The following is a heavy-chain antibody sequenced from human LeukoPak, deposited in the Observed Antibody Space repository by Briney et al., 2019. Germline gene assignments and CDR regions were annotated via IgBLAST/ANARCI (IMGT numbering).Heavy chain of an antibody. CDR2: IYHSGST. CDR3: ARDGGLGSSYYAAYSYYYTDV. V-gene: IGHV4-38-2*02. Sequence: PSETLSLTCAVSGYSISSGYYWGWIRQPPGKGLEWIGSIYHSGSTYYNPSLKSRVTISVDTSKNQFSLKLSSVTAADTAVYYCARDGGLGSSYYAAYSYYYTDVWGKGTTVTVSS. CDR1: GYSISSGYY. D-gene: IGHD3-10*01. J-gene: IGHJ6*03.